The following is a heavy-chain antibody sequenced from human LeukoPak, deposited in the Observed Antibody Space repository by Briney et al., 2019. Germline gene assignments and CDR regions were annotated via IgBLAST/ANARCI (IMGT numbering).Heavy chain of an antibody. V-gene: IGHV1-2*02. D-gene: IGHD2-2*01. Sequence: ASVKVSCMASGYTFTGYYMHWVRQAPGQGLEWMGWINPNSGGTNYAQKFQGRVTMTRDTSISTAYMELSRLRSDDTAVYYCARGPPAAANYYYYMDVWGKGITVTVS. J-gene: IGHJ6*03. CDR3: ARGPPAAANYYYYMDV. CDR2: INPNSGGT. CDR1: GYTFTGYY.